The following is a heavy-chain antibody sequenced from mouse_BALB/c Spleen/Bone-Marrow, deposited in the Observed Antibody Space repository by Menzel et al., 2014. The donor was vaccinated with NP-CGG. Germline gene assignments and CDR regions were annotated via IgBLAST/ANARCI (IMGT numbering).Heavy chain of an antibody. CDR2: IDPANGNT. CDR3: ARDGNFFFAY. V-gene: IGHV14-3*02. J-gene: IGHJ3*01. D-gene: IGHD2-1*01. CDR1: GFNIKDTY. Sequence: EVKLQESGAELVKPGASVKLSCTASGFNIKDTYMHWVKQRPEQGLEWIGRIDPANGNTKYDPKFQGKATITADTSPNTAYLQLSSLTSENTAVYYCARDGNFFFAYWGQGTLVTVSA.